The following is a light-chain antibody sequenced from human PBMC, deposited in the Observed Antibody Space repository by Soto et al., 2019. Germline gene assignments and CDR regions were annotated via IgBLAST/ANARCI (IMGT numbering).Light chain of an antibody. CDR3: QQYGGSPYT. V-gene: IGKV3-20*01. Sequence: EIVLTQSPGTLSLPPGERATLSCRASQTINSGLAWYQHKRGQAPRLLIYGVSVRAIGIPDRFGGSGSGTDFTITISRLEAEDFEVYFCQQYGGSPYTFGQGTKVDIK. CDR2: GVS. CDR1: QTINSG. J-gene: IGKJ2*01.